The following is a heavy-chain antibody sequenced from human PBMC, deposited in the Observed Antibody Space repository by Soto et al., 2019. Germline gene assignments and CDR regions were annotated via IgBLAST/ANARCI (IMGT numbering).Heavy chain of an antibody. Sequence: QITLKESGPTLVKPTQTLTLTCTFSGFSLSTSGVGVGWIRQPPGKALEWLALIYWDDDKRYSPSLKSRLTIPKDTSKNQVVLTMTNMDPVDTATYYCAHRRGYSYGRTFDYWGQGTLVTVSS. CDR1: GFSLSTSGVG. CDR3: AHRRGYSYGRTFDY. D-gene: IGHD5-18*01. CDR2: IYWDDDK. V-gene: IGHV2-5*02. J-gene: IGHJ4*02.